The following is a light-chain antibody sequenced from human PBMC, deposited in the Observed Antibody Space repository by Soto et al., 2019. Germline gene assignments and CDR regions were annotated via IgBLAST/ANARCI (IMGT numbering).Light chain of an antibody. CDR1: ISDVGGYNY. V-gene: IGLV2-14*01. Sequence: QSALTQHASVSGSPGQSITISCTGTISDVGGYNYVSWYQQFSGKAPTLIIYEVTNRPSGISNRFSGSKSGETASLTISGLRAEDEADYYCSAYRSGSTVVFGGGTKVTVL. CDR3: SAYRSGSTVV. CDR2: EVT. J-gene: IGLJ2*01.